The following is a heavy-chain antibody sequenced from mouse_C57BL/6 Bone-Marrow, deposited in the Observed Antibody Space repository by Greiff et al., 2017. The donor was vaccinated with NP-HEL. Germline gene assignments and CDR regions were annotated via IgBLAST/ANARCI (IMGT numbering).Heavy chain of an antibody. J-gene: IGHJ4*01. V-gene: IGHV5-15*01. Sequence: EVQVVESGGGLVQPGGSLKLSCAASGFTFSDYGMAWVRQAPRKGPEWVAFISNLAYSIYYADTVTGRFPISRENAKNTLYLEMSSLRSEDTAMYYCARHKAAQALYAMDYWGQGTSVTVSS. CDR1: GFTFSDYG. CDR3: ARHKAAQALYAMDY. CDR2: ISNLAYSI. D-gene: IGHD3-2*02.